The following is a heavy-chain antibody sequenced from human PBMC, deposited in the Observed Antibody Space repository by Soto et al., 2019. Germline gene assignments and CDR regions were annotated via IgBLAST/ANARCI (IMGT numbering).Heavy chain of an antibody. J-gene: IGHJ4*02. D-gene: IGHD3-9*01. CDR1: QFSFRSYA. CDR2: ISFDGNSL. V-gene: IGHV3-30-3*01. Sequence: PGGSLRLSCAASQFSFRSYAMHWIRQSPGKGLEWVAVISFDGNSLHYADSVRDRFTISRDNSKNTLYLQMNTLRPEDTAVYYCARTFDTITYCFDYWGQGTVVTVSS. CDR3: ARTFDTITYCFDY.